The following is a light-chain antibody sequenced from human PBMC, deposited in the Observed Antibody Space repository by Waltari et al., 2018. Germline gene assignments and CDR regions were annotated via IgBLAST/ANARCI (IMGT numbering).Light chain of an antibody. V-gene: IGLV1-47*01. Sequence: QPVSTQPPSASGTPGQRLIISCPGRRSSIGSYYVYWYQHHPGAAPTLLIYRNNQRPSGVPDRFSGSKSGTSASLAISGLRSEDEADYYCAAWDDSLSGRVFGGGTKVTVL. CDR1: RSSIGSYY. CDR2: RNN. J-gene: IGLJ3*02. CDR3: AAWDDSLSGRV.